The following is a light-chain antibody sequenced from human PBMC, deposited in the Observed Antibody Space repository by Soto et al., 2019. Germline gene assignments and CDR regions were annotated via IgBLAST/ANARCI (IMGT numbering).Light chain of an antibody. V-gene: IGLV2-14*01. J-gene: IGLJ3*02. CDR2: EVT. CDR3: SSYTTSTTLV. Sequence: QSALTQPASVSGSPGQSITLSCTGTSGDVGTYDYVSWYQQHPGKAPKLIIYEVTNRPSGVSNRFSGSKSGNTASLTISGLQADDEADYYCSSYTTSTTLVFGGGTKVNVL. CDR1: SGDVGTYDY.